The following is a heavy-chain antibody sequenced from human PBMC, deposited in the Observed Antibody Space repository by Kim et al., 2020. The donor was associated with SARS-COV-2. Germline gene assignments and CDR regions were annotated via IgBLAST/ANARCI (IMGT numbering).Heavy chain of an antibody. Sequence: PSLTSRIRISVDTSKNQFSLKLSSVTAADTAVYYCARVRIVVPAARNWFDPWGQGTLVTVSS. CDR3: ARVRIVVPAARNWFDP. V-gene: IGHV4-31*02. D-gene: IGHD2-2*01. J-gene: IGHJ5*02.